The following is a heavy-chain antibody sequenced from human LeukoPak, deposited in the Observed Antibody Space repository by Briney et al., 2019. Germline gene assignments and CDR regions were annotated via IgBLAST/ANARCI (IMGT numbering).Heavy chain of an antibody. V-gene: IGHV3-23*01. CDR3: AKGSSSSWDHFDY. Sequence: GGSLRLSCVASGFMFSKAWMSWVRQAPGKGLEWVSSISGSYGSTYYADSVRGRFTVSRDNSKNTLYLQMNSLRAEDTAVYYCAKGSSSSWDHFDYWGQGTRVTVSS. CDR1: GFMFSKAW. D-gene: IGHD6-13*01. CDR2: ISGSYGST. J-gene: IGHJ4*02.